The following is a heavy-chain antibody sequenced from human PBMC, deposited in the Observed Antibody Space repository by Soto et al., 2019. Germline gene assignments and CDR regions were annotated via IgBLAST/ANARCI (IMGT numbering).Heavy chain of an antibody. CDR2: ILNDVTT. Sequence: SETLSLTFTVSDDSISSGDYYWNWIRQPPGKGLEWIGYILNDVTTFYNPSLRSRLTMSVDTSKNQFSLKLNSMTAEDTAVYFCVRGRGYSYQNYFDLWGQGCLVTVTS. V-gene: IGHV4-30-4*01. D-gene: IGHD5-18*01. CDR1: DDSISSGDYY. CDR3: VRGRGYSYQNYFDL. J-gene: IGHJ5*02.